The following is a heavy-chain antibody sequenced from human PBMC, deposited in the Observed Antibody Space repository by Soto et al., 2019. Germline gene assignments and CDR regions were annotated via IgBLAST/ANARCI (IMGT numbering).Heavy chain of an antibody. D-gene: IGHD3-22*01. CDR2: IYHSGST. CDR1: GGSISSSNW. J-gene: IGHJ3*02. V-gene: IGHV4-4*02. CDR3: AREGPGGQVNYDDAFDI. Sequence: QVQLQESGPGLVKPSGTLSLTCAVSGGSISSSNWWRWVRQPPGKGLEWIGEIYHSGSTNYNPSLKSRVTISVDKSKNQFSLKLSSVTAADTAVYYCAREGPGGQVNYDDAFDIWGQGTMVTVSS.